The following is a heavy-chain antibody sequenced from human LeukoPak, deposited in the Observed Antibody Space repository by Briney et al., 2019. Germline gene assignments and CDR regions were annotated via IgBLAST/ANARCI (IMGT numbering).Heavy chain of an antibody. CDR3: ARGRRGEDY. Sequence: PSETLSLTCAVYGGSFSGYYWSWIRQAPGKGLEWIGEINHSGSTNYNPSLKSRVTISVDTSKNQFSLKLSSVTAADTAVYYCARGRRGEDYWGQGTLVTVSS. V-gene: IGHV4-34*01. CDR1: GGSFSGYY. D-gene: IGHD5-24*01. CDR2: INHSGST. J-gene: IGHJ4*02.